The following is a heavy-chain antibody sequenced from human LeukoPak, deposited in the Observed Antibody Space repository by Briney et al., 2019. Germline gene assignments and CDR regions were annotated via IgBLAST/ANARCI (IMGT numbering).Heavy chain of an antibody. CDR3: AKDFLDYDISTPNWFDP. CDR1: GFTFSSYA. CDR2: ISGSGGST. J-gene: IGHJ5*02. V-gene: IGHV3-23*01. D-gene: IGHD3-9*01. Sequence: PGGSLRLSCAASGFTFSSYAMSWVRQAPGKGLEWVSAISGSGGSTYYADSVKGRFTISRDNSKNTLYLQMNSLRAEDTAVYYCAKDFLDYDISTPNWFDPWGQGTLVTVSS.